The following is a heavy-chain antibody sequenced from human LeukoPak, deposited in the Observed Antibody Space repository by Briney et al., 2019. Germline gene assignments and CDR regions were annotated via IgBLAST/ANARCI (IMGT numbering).Heavy chain of an antibody. CDR3: ATLIGTQYYDFWSGYYGTPYYFDY. V-gene: IGHV4-39*07. Sequence: SETLSLTCTVSGGSISSSSYYWGWIRQPPGKGLEWIGSIYYSGSTYYNPSLKSRVTISVDTSKNQFSLKLSSVTAADTAVYYCATLIGTQYYDFWSGYYGTPYYFDYWGQGTLVTVSS. J-gene: IGHJ4*02. D-gene: IGHD3-3*01. CDR1: GGSISSSSYY. CDR2: IYYSGST.